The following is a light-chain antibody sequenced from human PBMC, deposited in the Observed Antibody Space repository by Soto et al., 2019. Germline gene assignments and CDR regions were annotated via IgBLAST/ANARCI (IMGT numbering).Light chain of an antibody. J-gene: IGKJ1*01. Sequence: DIQMTPSPSTLSASVGDRVAISCRASQSISTYLAWYQQKPGKAPKLLIYKASSLESGVPSRFSGSGSGAEFTLTISSLQPDDFASYYCQQYNIYWTFCQGTKVDIK. CDR3: QQYNIYWT. V-gene: IGKV1-5*03. CDR1: QSISTY. CDR2: KAS.